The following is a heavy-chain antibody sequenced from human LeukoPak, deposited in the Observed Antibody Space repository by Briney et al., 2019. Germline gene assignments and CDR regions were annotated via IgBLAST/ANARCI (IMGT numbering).Heavy chain of an antibody. Sequence: PGGSLRLSCAASGFTFSNYNMNWVRQAPGKGLEWVSYISSSSSTIYYADSVKGRFTISRDNAKNSLYQQMNSLRAEDTAVYYCARTMTSGYYYYGVDVWDQGTTVTVSS. CDR1: GFTFSNYN. CDR3: ARTMTSGYYYYGVDV. J-gene: IGHJ6*02. D-gene: IGHD4-17*01. V-gene: IGHV3-48*04. CDR2: ISSSSSTI.